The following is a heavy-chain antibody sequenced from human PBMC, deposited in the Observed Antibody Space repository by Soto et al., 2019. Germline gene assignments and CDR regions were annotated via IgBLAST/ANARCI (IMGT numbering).Heavy chain of an antibody. J-gene: IGHJ4*02. CDR3: AKTYDSSGYYYVVDY. Sequence: VGSLRLSCAASGFTFSSYAMSWVRQAPGKGLEWVSAISGSGGSTYYADSVKGRFTISRDNSKNTLYLQMNSLRAEDTAVYYCAKTYDSSGYYYVVDYWGQGTLVTVSS. CDR1: GFTFSSYA. CDR2: ISGSGGST. D-gene: IGHD3-22*01. V-gene: IGHV3-23*01.